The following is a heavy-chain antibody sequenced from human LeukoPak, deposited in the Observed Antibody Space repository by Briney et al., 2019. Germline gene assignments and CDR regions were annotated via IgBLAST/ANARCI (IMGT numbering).Heavy chain of an antibody. J-gene: IGHJ3*02. V-gene: IGHV4-61*02. D-gene: IGHD6-19*01. Sequence: SETLSLTCTVSGGSISSGSYYWNWIRQPAGKGLEWIGRIYTSGSTNYNPSLKSRVTISVDTSKNQFSLKLSSVTAADTAVYYCARVVSGLDAFEIWGQGTMVTVSS. CDR3: ARVVSGLDAFEI. CDR1: GGSISSGSYY. CDR2: IYTSGST.